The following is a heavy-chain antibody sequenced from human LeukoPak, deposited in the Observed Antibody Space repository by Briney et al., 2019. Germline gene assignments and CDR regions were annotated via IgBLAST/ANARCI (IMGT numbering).Heavy chain of an antibody. CDR3: ARGSGDYGDYNWYFDL. D-gene: IGHD4-17*01. CDR1: GDSISNRNC. V-gene: IGHV4-30-4*01. CDR2: IYYSGST. J-gene: IGHJ2*01. Sequence: KASETLSLTCTVSGDSISNRNCWTWVRQPPGKGLEWIGYIYYSGSTYYNPSLKSRVTISVDTSKNQFSLKLSSVTAADTAVYYCARGSGDYGDYNWYFDLWGRGTLVTVSS.